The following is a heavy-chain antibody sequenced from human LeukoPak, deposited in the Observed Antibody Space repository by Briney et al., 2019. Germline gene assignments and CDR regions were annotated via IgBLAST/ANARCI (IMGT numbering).Heavy chain of an antibody. D-gene: IGHD3-22*01. Sequence: ASVKVSCKASGYTFTGYYMHWVRQAPGQGLEWMGWINPNSGGTNYAQKFQGRVTMTRDTSISTAYMELSRLRSDDTAVYYCARSNLYDSSGYDFDYWGQGTLVTVSS. CDR1: GYTFTGYY. J-gene: IGHJ4*02. CDR2: INPNSGGT. V-gene: IGHV1-2*02. CDR3: ARSNLYDSSGYDFDY.